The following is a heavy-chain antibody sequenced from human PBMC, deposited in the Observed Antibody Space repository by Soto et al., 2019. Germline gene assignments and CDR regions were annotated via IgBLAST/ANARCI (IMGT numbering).Heavy chain of an antibody. Sequence: SETLSLTCTVSGGSISSYYWSWIRQPPGKGLEWIGYIYYGGSTNYNPSLKSRVTISVDTSKNQFSLKLSSVTAADTAVYYCARRYCSGGSCYLQYNWFDPWGQGTLVTVPQ. CDR1: GGSISSYY. CDR2: IYYGGST. V-gene: IGHV4-59*01. CDR3: ARRYCSGGSCYLQYNWFDP. D-gene: IGHD2-15*01. J-gene: IGHJ5*02.